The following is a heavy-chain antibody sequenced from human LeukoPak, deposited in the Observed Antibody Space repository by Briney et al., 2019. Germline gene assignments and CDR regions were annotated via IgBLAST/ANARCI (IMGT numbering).Heavy chain of an antibody. CDR1: GGSLSSSNW. CDR2: IYHSGST. Sequence: SETLSLTCAVSGGSLSSSNWWSWVRQPPGRGLEWIGEIYHSGSTNYNPSLKSRVTISLDKSKNQFSLKLTSVTAADTSVYYCAKYRGGSGYHFDYWGQGTLVTVSS. V-gene: IGHV4-4*02. CDR3: AKYRGGSGYHFDY. D-gene: IGHD5-12*01. J-gene: IGHJ4*02.